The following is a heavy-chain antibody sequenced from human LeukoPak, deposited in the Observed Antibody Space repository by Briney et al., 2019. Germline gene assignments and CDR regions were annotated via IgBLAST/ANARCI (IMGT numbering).Heavy chain of an antibody. Sequence: PGRSLRLSCAASGFTFNSYGMHWVRQSPGKGLESVAVIYYDGSSKYYADSVKGRFTISRDNSKNTLDLQMNSLRADDTAVYYCARAHYSNGPPYYFYYYMDVWGKGTTVTVSS. D-gene: IGHD4-11*01. V-gene: IGHV3-33*01. CDR3: ARAHYSNGPPYYFYYYMDV. J-gene: IGHJ6*03. CDR1: GFTFNSYG. CDR2: IYYDGSSK.